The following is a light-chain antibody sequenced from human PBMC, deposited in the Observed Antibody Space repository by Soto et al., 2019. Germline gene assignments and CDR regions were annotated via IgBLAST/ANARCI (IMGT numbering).Light chain of an antibody. J-gene: IGKJ4*01. CDR1: QSVGNN. V-gene: IGKV3-11*01. Sequence: ELVFTQSPGTLSLSPGARATLSCRASQSVGNNLAWYQQKHGQAPGLLIYEASTRATGIPARFSGSLSGTDLTITISSLQPEDCEVYYGQQQAHWPLTFGGGTKVDI. CDR3: QQQAHWPLT. CDR2: EAS.